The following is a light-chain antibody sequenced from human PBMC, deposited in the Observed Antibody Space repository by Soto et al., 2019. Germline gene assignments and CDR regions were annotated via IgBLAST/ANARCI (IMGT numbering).Light chain of an antibody. CDR1: QSVNSN. V-gene: IGKV3-15*01. CDR3: QQYNNWPGT. J-gene: IGKJ1*01. Sequence: EIVMTQSPATLSVSSGERATLSCRASQSVNSNLAWYQQKPGQAPRLLISGSSTRATGLPARFSGSGSGTEFTLTISSLQSEDLAIYYCQQYNNWPGTFGQGTKVEIK. CDR2: GSS.